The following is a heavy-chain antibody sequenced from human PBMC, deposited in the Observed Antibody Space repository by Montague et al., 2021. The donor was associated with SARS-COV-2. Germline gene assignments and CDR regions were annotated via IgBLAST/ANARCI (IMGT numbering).Heavy chain of an antibody. V-gene: IGHV4-59*01. D-gene: IGHD5-12*01. Sequence: SETLSLTCTVSGGSISSYYWNWIRQSPGKGLEWIGYIYYSGSTKYNPSLKSRVTISVDTSKSQMSLRLNSVTAADTAVYYCAGDRGRFWHFDLWGSWHTGHRLF. CDR2: IYYSGST. CDR3: AGDRGRFWHFDL. CDR1: GGSISSYY. J-gene: IGHJ2*01.